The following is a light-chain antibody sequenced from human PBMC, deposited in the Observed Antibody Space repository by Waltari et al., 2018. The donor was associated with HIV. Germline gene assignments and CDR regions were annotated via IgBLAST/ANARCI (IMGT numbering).Light chain of an antibody. CDR1: QSISTN. CDR3: QQSDSTPLT. V-gene: IGKV1-39*01. Sequence: DIQMTQSPSSLSASVGDRVTIACRASQSISTNLNWYQQKPGKAPKLLISAASSLQSGVPSRFSGSASGTDFTLTISSLQPEDFATYYCQQSDSTPLTSGPGTTVDMK. J-gene: IGKJ3*01. CDR2: AAS.